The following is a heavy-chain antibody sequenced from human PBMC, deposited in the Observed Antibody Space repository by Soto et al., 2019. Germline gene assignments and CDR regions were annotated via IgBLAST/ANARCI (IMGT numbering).Heavy chain of an antibody. V-gene: IGHV1-18*01. D-gene: IGHD6-13*01. Sequence: QGQLVQSGAEVKKPGASVKVSCKASGYTFTSYGISWVRQAPGQGIEWMGWISAYNGNTNYAQKLQGRVTMTTDTSTSAAYMGLWSLRSDDTAVYFCARDFGIAHIYGMDVWGQWTTVTVSS. CDR2: ISAYNGNT. J-gene: IGHJ6*02. CDR1: GYTFTSYG. CDR3: ARDFGIAHIYGMDV.